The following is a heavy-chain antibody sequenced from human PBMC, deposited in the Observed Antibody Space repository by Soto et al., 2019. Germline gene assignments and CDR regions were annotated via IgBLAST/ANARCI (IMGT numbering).Heavy chain of an antibody. Sequence: SETLSLTCTVSGGSISSSSDYWGWIRQPPGKGLEWIGSIYYSGSTYYNPSLKSRVTISVDTSKNQFSLKLSSVTAADTAVYYCARPLYDILTGHYYFDYWGQGTLVTVSS. D-gene: IGHD3-9*01. V-gene: IGHV4-39*01. CDR3: ARPLYDILTGHYYFDY. J-gene: IGHJ4*02. CDR1: GGSISSSSDY. CDR2: IYYSGST.